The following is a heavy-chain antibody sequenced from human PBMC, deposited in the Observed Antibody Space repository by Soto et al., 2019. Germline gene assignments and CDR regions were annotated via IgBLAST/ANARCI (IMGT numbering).Heavy chain of an antibody. CDR1: GYSFTSYW. D-gene: IGHD2-2*01. CDR2: IYPGDSDT. J-gene: IGHJ6*03. V-gene: IGHV5-51*01. Sequence: GESLKISGKGSGYSFTSYWIGWVRQMPGKGLEWMGIIYPGDSDTRYSPSFQGQVTISADKSISTAYLQWSSLKASDTAMYYCARHHGSTSLYYYYYYMDVWGKGTTVTVSS. CDR3: ARHHGSTSLYYYYYYMDV.